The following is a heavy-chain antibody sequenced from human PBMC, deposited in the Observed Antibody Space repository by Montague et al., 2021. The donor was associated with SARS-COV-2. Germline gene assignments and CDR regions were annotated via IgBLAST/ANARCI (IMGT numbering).Heavy chain of an antibody. D-gene: IGHD1-26*01. Sequence: SETLSLTCAVFDGSFSNFYWSWIRQPPGKGLEWIGEINHSGTTXXXPSXKGRVTISVDTSRNQFSLKLNSVTAADAAVYYCASGDDNGSGYLDVWGKGTTVIVSS. CDR3: ASGDDNGSGYLDV. CDR1: DGSFSNFY. J-gene: IGHJ6*03. V-gene: IGHV4-34*01. CDR2: INHSGTT.